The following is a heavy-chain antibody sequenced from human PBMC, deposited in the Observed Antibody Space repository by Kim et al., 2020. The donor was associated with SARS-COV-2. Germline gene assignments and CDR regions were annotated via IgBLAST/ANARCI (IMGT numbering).Heavy chain of an antibody. CDR2: T. D-gene: IGHD1-26*01. CDR3: AREGELYRPFDY. V-gene: IGHV1-46*01. Sequence: TNGDPQSQGRVTVTTDTSPSTVYMELSSLRSEDTAVYCCAREGELYRPFDYWGQGTLVTVSS. J-gene: IGHJ4*02.